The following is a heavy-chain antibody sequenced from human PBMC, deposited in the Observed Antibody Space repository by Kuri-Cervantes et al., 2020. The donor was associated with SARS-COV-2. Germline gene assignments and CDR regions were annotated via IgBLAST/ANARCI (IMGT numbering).Heavy chain of an antibody. CDR3: ARGSSVITTGWYFDL. Sequence: SETLSLTCTVSGGSISSGSYYWSWIRQPAGKGLEWIGYIYTSGSTNYNPSLKSRVTISVDTSKNQFSLKLSSVTAADTAVYYCARGSSVITTGWYFDLWGRGTLVTVSS. CDR1: GGSISSGSYY. J-gene: IGHJ2*01. CDR2: IYTSGST. V-gene: IGHV4-61*09. D-gene: IGHD3-22*01.